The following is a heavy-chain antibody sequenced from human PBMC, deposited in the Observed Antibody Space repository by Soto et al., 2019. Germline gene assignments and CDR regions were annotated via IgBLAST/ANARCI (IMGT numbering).Heavy chain of an antibody. J-gene: IGHJ4*02. CDR2: IYSVGST. CDR3: ARVSSNWYTDY. CDR1: GFTVSSNY. D-gene: IGHD6-13*01. V-gene: IGHV3-66*01. Sequence: EVQLVESGGGLVQPGGSLRLSCAASGFTVSSNYMSWVRQAPGKGLEWVSVIYSVGSTYYADSVKGRFTISRDNSKNTLYLQMNSLRAEDTAVYYCARVSSNWYTDYWGQGTLVTVSS.